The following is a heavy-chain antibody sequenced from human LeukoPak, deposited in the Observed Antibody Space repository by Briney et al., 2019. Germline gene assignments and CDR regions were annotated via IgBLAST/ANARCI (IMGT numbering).Heavy chain of an antibody. Sequence: SETLSLTCAVYGGSFSGYYWSWLRQPPGKGLEWIGEINHSRSTNYNPSLKSRVTISVDTSKNQFSLKLSSVTAADTAVYYCARGHYGDDFDYWGQGTLVTVSS. CDR2: INHSRST. V-gene: IGHV4-34*01. D-gene: IGHD4-17*01. CDR3: ARGHYGDDFDY. CDR1: GGSFSGYY. J-gene: IGHJ4*02.